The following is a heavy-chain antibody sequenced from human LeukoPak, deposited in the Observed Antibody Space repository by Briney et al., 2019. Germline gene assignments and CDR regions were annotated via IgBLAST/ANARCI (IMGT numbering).Heavy chain of an antibody. Sequence: GESLQISFKGSGYSFTSYWIGWVRQMPGKGLEWMGIIYPGDSDTRYSPSFQGQVTISADKSISTAYLQWSSLKASDTAMYYCARSYCGGDCSLYYFDYWGQGTLVTVSS. CDR3: ARSYCGGDCSLYYFDY. D-gene: IGHD2-21*02. CDR2: IYPGDSDT. CDR1: GYSFTSYW. V-gene: IGHV5-51*01. J-gene: IGHJ4*02.